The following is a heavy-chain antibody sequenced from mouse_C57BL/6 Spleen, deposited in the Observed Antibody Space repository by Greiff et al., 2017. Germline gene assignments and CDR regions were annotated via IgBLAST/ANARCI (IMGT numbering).Heavy chain of an antibody. CDR2: IDPEDGET. J-gene: IGHJ4*01. CDR1: GFNIKDYY. D-gene: IGHD1-1*01. V-gene: IGHV14-2*01. Sequence: VQLQQSGAELVKPGASVKLSCTASGFNIKDYYMHWVKQRTEQGLELIGRIDPEDGETKSAPKFQVTATIPAHTSSNTAYLQLSSLISEDTAVYYCARSTTVVATGAMDYWGQGTSVTVSS. CDR3: ARSTTVVATGAMDY.